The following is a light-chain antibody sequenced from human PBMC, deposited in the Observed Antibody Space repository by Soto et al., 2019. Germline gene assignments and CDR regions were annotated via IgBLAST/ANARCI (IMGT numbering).Light chain of an antibody. J-gene: IGLJ1*01. CDR1: SSDVGGYNY. Sequence: QSALTQPRSVSGSPGQSVAISYTGTSSDVGGYNYVSWYQQHPGKAPKVMIYDVSKRPSGVPDRFSGSKSGNTASLTISGLQAEDDADYYCCSYAGSPYVFGTGTKVTVL. V-gene: IGLV2-11*01. CDR2: DVS. CDR3: CSYAGSPYV.